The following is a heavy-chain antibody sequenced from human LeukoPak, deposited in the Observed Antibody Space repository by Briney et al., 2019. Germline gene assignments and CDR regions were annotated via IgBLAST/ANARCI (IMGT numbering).Heavy chain of an antibody. CDR1: GFTFSSYG. J-gene: IGHJ4*02. Sequence: GGSLRLSCAASGFTFSSYGMHWVRQAPGKGLEWVAFIRYDGSNKYYADSVKGRFTISRDNSKNTLYLQMNSLRAEDTAVYYCAKDLSIAARRRDYWGQGTLVTVSS. CDR2: IRYDGSNK. CDR3: AKDLSIAARRRDY. V-gene: IGHV3-30*02. D-gene: IGHD6-6*01.